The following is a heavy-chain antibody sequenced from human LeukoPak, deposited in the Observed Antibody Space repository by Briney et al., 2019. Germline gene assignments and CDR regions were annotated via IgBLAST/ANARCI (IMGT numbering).Heavy chain of an antibody. CDR2: TIDTGST. V-gene: IGHV4-61*01. D-gene: IGHD6-13*01. CDR1: GGSVSSASYY. J-gene: IGHJ5*02. Sequence: SESLSLTCTVSGGSVSSASYYWRWTRQPPGKGLEWIGLTIDTGSTNYNPSLKIRVTISLDTTKDQFSLKVSSVTAADTAVYYCARDLRTRYSRENCCWFDLWGRGTLVRVST. CDR3: ARDLRTRYSRENCCWFDL.